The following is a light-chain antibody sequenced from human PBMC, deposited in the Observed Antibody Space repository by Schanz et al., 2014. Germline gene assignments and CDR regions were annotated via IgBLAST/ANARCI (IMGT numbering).Light chain of an antibody. CDR3: QSYDSSLSGAV. Sequence: QSVLTQPASVSGSLGQSITISCTGTSSDVGGYNYVSWYQQHPGKAPKLMIYEVNKRPSGVPDRFTGSKSGNTASLTVSGLQAEDEADYYCQSYDSSLSGAVFGGGTKLTVL. CDR1: SSDVGGYNY. J-gene: IGLJ3*02. CDR2: EVN. V-gene: IGLV2-8*01.